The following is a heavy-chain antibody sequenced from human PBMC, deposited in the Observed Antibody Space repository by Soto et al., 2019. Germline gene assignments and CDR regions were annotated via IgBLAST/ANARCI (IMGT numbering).Heavy chain of an antibody. D-gene: IGHD2-2*01. CDR1: GGTFSSYA. Sequence: QVQLVQSGAEVKKPGSSVKVSCKASGGTFSSYAISWVRQAPGQGLEWMGGIIPIFGTANYAQKFQGRVTITADESTRTAYMELSSLRSKDTAVYYCARGVVVPAAMLSYFDYWGQGTLVTVSS. J-gene: IGHJ4*02. CDR2: IIPIFGTA. CDR3: ARGVVVPAAMLSYFDY. V-gene: IGHV1-69*01.